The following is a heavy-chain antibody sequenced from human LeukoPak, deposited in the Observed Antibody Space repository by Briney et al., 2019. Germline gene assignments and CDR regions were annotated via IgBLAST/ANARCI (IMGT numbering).Heavy chain of an antibody. V-gene: IGHV1-69*04. CDR3: ARTARGYRDVLDY. J-gene: IGHJ4*02. D-gene: IGHD5-18*01. CDR2: IIPILGIA. CDR1: GGTFSSYA. Sequence: SVKVSCKASGGTFSSYAISWVRQAPGQGLEWMGRIIPILGIANYAQKFQGRVTITADKSTSTAYMELSSLRSEGTAMYYCARTARGYRDVLDYWGQGTLVTVSS.